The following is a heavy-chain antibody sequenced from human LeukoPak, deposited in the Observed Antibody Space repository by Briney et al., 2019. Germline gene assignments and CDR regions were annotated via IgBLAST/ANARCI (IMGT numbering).Heavy chain of an antibody. D-gene: IGHD6-6*01. CDR1: GYSFTTYW. V-gene: IGHV5-51*01. CDR3: ARQYSSSSSSPYYYYMDV. J-gene: IGHJ6*03. Sequence: GESLKISCKGSGYSFTTYWIGWVRQMPGKGLEWMGIIYPGDSDTRYSPSFQGQVTISADKSISTAYLQWSSLKASDTAMYYCARQYSSSSSSPYYYYMDVWGKGTTVTVSS. CDR2: IYPGDSDT.